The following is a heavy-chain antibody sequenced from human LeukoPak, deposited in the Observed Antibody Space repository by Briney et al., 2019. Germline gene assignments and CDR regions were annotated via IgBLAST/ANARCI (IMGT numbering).Heavy chain of an antibody. J-gene: IGHJ4*02. CDR3: AREGGGSFGRSYYFDY. V-gene: IGHV3-53*01. Sequence: GGSLRLSCAVSGFTVSSNYMSWVRQAPGKGLEWVSVIYSGGSTYYADSVKGRFTISRDNSKNTLYLQMNSLRAEDTAVYYCAREGGGSFGRSYYFDYWGQGTLVTVSS. CDR2: IYSGGST. CDR1: GFTVSSNY. D-gene: IGHD1-26*01.